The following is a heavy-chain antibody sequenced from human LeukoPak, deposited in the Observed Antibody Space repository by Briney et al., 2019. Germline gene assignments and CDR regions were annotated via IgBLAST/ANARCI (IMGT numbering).Heavy chain of an antibody. J-gene: IGHJ4*02. CDR1: GVTFSSYA. D-gene: IGHD6-19*01. V-gene: IGHV3-30-3*01. Sequence: GGSLRLSCAASGVTFSSYAMYWVRQAPGKGLDWVAVISYDGSNKYYADSVKGRFTISRDNSKNTLYLQMNSLRAEDTAMYFCATGYSAWSFGYWGQGTLATVSS. CDR2: ISYDGSNK. CDR3: ATGYSAWSFGY.